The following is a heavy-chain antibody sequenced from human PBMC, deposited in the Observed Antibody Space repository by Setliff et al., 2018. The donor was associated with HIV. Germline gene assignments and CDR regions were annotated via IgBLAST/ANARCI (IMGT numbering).Heavy chain of an antibody. V-gene: IGHV3-48*03. CDR2: ISDTGNTI. CDR3: ARDPPWNYDSSGYPYYFDY. CDR1: GFSFSSYE. J-gene: IGHJ4*02. Sequence: PGGSLRLSCTASGFSFSSYEMNWVRQAPGGGLEWISYISDTGNTIYYADSVKGRFAISRDNAKDSVYLQMSRLRAEDTSVYYCARDPPWNYDSSGYPYYFDYWGQGTLVTVSS. D-gene: IGHD3-22*01.